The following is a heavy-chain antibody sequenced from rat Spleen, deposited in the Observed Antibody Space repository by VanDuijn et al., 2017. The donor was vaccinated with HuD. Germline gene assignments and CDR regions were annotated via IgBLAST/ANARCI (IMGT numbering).Heavy chain of an antibody. CDR2: ISNTGGNT. V-gene: IGHV5S13*01. CDR3: TRGGEPRS. Sequence: EAQLVESGGGLVQPGGSLKLSCAASGFTFSDYGMAWVLQAPTKGLEWVASISNTGGNTYYPDSTKGRFTISRDNAESTLSLQMNSLTSEDTATYYCTRGGEPRSWGHGTLVTVSS. CDR1: GFTFSDYG. J-gene: IGHJ3*01.